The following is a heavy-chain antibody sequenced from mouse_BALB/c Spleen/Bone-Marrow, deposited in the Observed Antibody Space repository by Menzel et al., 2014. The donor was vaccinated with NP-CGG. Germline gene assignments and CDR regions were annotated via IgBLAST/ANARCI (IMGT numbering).Heavy chain of an antibody. D-gene: IGHD2-3*01. V-gene: IGHV14-3*02. J-gene: IGHJ3*01. CDR3: ANDWFAY. CDR1: GFNTKDTY. Sequence: EVKLMESGAELVKPGASVKLSCTASGFNTKDTYMHWVKQRPEQGLEWIGRIDPANGNTKYDPKFQGKATITADTSSNTAHLHLSSLTSEDTAVYYCANDWFAYWGQGTLVTVSA. CDR2: IDPANGNT.